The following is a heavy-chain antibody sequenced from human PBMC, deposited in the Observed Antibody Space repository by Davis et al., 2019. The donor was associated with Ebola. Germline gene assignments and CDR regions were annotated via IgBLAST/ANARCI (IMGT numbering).Heavy chain of an antibody. CDR2: IYHTGNT. V-gene: IGHV4-59*11. Sequence: PSETLSLTCSFSDGSIRIHYWSWIRQAPGKGLEWFGAIYHTGNTNYNPSLKSRVTISADTSKNQFSLNLSSVTAADTAVYYCAERGGSVWGQGTLVTVSS. CDR1: DGSIRIHY. CDR3: AERGGSV. D-gene: IGHD3-16*01. J-gene: IGHJ4*02.